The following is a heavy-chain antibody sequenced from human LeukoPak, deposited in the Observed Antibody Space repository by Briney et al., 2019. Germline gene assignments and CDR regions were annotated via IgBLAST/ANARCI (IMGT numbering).Heavy chain of an antibody. CDR3: AREYYYDSSGYYKVLDY. CDR2: INSDGSST. V-gene: IGHV3-74*01. CDR1: GFTFSSYW. D-gene: IGHD3-22*01. Sequence: PGGSLRLSCAASGFTFSSYWMHWVRQAPGKGLVWVSRINSDGSSTSYADSVKGRFTISRDNAKNTLYLQVNSLRAEDTAVYYCAREYYYDSSGYYKVLDYWGQGTLVTVSS. J-gene: IGHJ4*02.